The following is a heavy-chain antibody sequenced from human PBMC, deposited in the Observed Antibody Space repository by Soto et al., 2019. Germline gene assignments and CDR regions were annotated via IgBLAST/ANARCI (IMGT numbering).Heavy chain of an antibody. D-gene: IGHD3-10*01. CDR3: AREVGRGGLDYYYGMDV. V-gene: IGHV1-2*02. J-gene: IGHJ6*02. CDR1: GYTFTGYY. Sequence: ASVKVSCKASGYTFTGYYMHWVRQAPGQGLEWMGWINPNSGGTNYAQKFQGRVTMTRDTSISTAYMELSRLRSDDTAVYYCAREVGRGGLDYYYGMDVWGQGTTVTVSS. CDR2: INPNSGGT.